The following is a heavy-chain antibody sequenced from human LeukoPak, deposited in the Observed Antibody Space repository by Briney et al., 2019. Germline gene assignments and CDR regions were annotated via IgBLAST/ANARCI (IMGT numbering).Heavy chain of an antibody. CDR2: ISGSGRTI. V-gene: IGHV3-48*03. CDR1: GFTFNNYE. D-gene: IGHD1-26*01. CDR3: AKGGAYSTFEF. Sequence: PGGSLRLSCAASGFTFNNYEMNWVRQAPGKGLEWLSFISGSGRTIYYADSVKGRFTISRDNTKKSLYLQMNSLRAEDTAVYYCAKGGAYSTFEFWGQGTLVTVSS. J-gene: IGHJ4*02.